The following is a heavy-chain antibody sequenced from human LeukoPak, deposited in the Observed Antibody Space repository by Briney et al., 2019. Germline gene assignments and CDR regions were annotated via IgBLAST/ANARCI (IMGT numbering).Heavy chain of an antibody. D-gene: IGHD3-3*01. CDR3: ARGSRITIFGVVDYYMDV. Sequence: ASVKVSCKASGYTFTGYYMHWVRQAPGQGLEGMGWINPNSGGTNYAQKFQGRVTMTRDTSISTAYMELSRLRSDDTAVYYCARGSRITIFGVVDYYMDVWGKGTTVTVSS. J-gene: IGHJ6*03. CDR1: GYTFTGYY. V-gene: IGHV1-2*02. CDR2: INPNSGGT.